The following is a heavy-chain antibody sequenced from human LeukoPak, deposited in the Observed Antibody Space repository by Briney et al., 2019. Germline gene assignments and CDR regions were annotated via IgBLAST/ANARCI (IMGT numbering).Heavy chain of an antibody. CDR1: GVSISSYY. CDR2: IYTSGST. Sequence: SETLSLTCTVSGVSISSYYWSWIRQPAGKGLEWIGRIYTSGSTNYNPSLKSRVAMSVDTSKNQFSLKLSSVTAADTAVYYCARGGAYGSGYYYYMDVWGKGTTVTVSS. J-gene: IGHJ6*03. CDR3: ARGGAYGSGYYYYMDV. V-gene: IGHV4-4*07. D-gene: IGHD3-10*01.